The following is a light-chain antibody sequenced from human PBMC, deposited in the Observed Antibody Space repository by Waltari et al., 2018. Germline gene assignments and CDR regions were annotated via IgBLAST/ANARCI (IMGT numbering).Light chain of an antibody. J-gene: IGKJ2*01. CDR1: QSVSSK. CDR2: DAS. Sequence: EIVLTPSPATLSLSTGERASVSCRASQSVSSKVAWYQQKPGQAPRLLMYDASNRATGIPARFSGSGSGTDFTLTISSLEPEDFAVYYCHQRNNWPFTFGQGTKLEIK. V-gene: IGKV3-11*01. CDR3: HQRNNWPFT.